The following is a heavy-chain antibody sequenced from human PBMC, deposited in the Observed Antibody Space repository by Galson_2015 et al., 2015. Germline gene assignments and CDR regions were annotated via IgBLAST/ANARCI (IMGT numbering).Heavy chain of an antibody. D-gene: IGHD4-23*01. CDR2: INPSGGST. V-gene: IGHV1-46*01. CDR3: ARGIEWDTVALYYFDY. Sequence: SVKVSCKASGYTFTSYCMHWVRQAPGQGLEWMGIINPSGGSTSYAQKFQGRVTMTRDTSTSTAYMELSSLRSEDTAVYYCARGIEWDTVALYYFDYWGQGTLVTVSS. J-gene: IGHJ4*02. CDR1: GYTFTSYC.